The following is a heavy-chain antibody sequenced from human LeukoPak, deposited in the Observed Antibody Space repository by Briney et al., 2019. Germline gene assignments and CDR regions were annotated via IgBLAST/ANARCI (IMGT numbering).Heavy chain of an antibody. CDR3: ARDYGGNTNWFDP. CDR2: IYYSGST. D-gene: IGHD4-23*01. V-gene: IGHV4-39*07. CDR1: GGSISSSSYY. Sequence: SETLSLTCTVSGGSISSSSYYWGWIRQPPGKGLEWIGSIYYSGSTYYNPSLKSRVTISVDTSKNQFSLKLSSVTAADTAVYYCARDYGGNTNWFDPWGQGTLVTVSS. J-gene: IGHJ5*02.